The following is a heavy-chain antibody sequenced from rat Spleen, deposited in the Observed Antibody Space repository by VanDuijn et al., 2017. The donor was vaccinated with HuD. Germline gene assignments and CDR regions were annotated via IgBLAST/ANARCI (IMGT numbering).Heavy chain of an antibody. D-gene: IGHD3-4*01. J-gene: IGHJ1*01. CDR2: ISSSGGTT. V-gene: IGHV5-46*01. Sequence: EVQLVQSGGGLVQPGRSMKLSCVVSGSTFSTSPMAWVRQAPTKGLEWVATISSSGGTTYYRDSVKGRFTISRDNAKSTLYLKINSLRSEDTATYYCTREETLYWYFDFWGPGTLVTVSS. CDR1: GSTFSTSP. CDR3: TREETLYWYFDF.